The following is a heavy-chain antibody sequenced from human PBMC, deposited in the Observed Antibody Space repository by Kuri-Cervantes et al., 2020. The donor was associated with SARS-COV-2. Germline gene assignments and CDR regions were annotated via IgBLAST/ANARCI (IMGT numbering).Heavy chain of an antibody. V-gene: IGHV3-23*01. Sequence: GESLKISCAASGFTFSSYAMSWVRQAPGKGLEWVSGISGSGGSTYYADSVKGRLTISRDNSKNTLYLQMNSLRAEDTAVYYCAKDRIVVVIAREDAFDIWGQGTMVTVSS. CDR3: AKDRIVVVIAREDAFDI. CDR2: ISGSGGST. D-gene: IGHD2-21*01. J-gene: IGHJ3*02. CDR1: GFTFSSYA.